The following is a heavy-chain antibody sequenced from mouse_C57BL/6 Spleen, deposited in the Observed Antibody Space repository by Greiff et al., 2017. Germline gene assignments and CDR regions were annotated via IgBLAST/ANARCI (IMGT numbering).Heavy chain of an antibody. J-gene: IGHJ4*01. D-gene: IGHD1-1*01. CDR2: IRLKSDNYAT. CDR1: GFTFSNYW. V-gene: IGHV6-3*01. CDR3: SITTVGGLYYAMDY. Sequence: DVKLVESGGGLVQPGGSMKLSCVASGFTFSNYWMNWVRQSPEKVLEWVAQIRLKSDNYATHYAESVKGRFTISRDDSKSSVYLQLNNLRAEDTGIYYCSITTVGGLYYAMDYWCQGTSVTVSS.